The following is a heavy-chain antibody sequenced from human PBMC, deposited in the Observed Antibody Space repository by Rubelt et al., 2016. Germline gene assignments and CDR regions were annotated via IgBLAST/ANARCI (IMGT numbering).Heavy chain of an antibody. CDR1: GYTLTGYF. D-gene: IGHD3-3*01. V-gene: IGHV1-8*02. Sequence: QVQLVQSGAEVKKPGASVRVSCEASGYTLTGYFIHWVRQAPGQGLEWMGWMNPNSGNTGYAQKFQGRVTMPRHTSISPAYLGQSSLRSEDTDVDYCASRSTIVGVGMTNGMDVWGQGTTVTVS. CDR2: MNPNSGNT. CDR3: ASRSTIVGVGMTNGMDV. J-gene: IGHJ6*02.